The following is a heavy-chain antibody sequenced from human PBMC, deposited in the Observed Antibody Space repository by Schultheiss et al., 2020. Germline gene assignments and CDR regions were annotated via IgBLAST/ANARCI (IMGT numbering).Heavy chain of an antibody. CDR2: IKEDGSGK. CDR1: GFTFSTFW. CDR3: AREATYSSSWYAMGPNYFDY. V-gene: IGHV3-7*01. J-gene: IGHJ4*02. Sequence: GGSLRLSCAASGFTFSTFWMTWVRQAPGKGLEWVANIKEDGSGKYYVDSVKGRFIISRDNAKNSLYLQMNSLRAEDTAVYYCAREATYSSSWYAMGPNYFDYWGQGTLVTVSS. D-gene: IGHD6-13*01.